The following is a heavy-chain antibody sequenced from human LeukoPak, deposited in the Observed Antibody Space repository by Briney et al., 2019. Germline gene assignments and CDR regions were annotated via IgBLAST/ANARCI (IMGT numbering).Heavy chain of an antibody. V-gene: IGHV3-23*01. D-gene: IGHD2-15*01. Sequence: GGSLRLSCEASGFTFSTYGMSWVRQAPGKGLEWVSLISDSGGRTYYADFVKGRFTISRDNSKNTLYLQMNSLRAEDTAIYYCAKNGDRGAYCTGGTCYPYFYYYMDVWGKGTTVTI. CDR3: AKNGDRGAYCTGGTCYPYFYYYMDV. CDR1: GFTFSTYG. CDR2: ISDSGGRT. J-gene: IGHJ6*03.